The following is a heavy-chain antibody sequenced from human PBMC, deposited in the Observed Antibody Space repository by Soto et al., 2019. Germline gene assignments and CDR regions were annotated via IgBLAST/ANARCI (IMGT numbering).Heavy chain of an antibody. CDR1: GYTFTTFH. V-gene: IGHV1-2*02. Sequence: ASVKVSCKASGYTFTTFHLHWVRLAPGQGLEWMGWINPDTGDSEYGQKFQGRVTLTRDTSMTTAYMELSSLTSDDTAIYFCARDAPYPQGKWLNLDLWGQGTLVTVSS. CDR3: ARDAPYPQGKWLNLDL. J-gene: IGHJ5*02. D-gene: IGHD5-12*01. CDR2: INPDTGDS.